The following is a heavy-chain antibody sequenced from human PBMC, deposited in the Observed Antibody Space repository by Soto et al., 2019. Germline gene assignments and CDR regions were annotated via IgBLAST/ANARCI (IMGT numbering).Heavy chain of an antibody. J-gene: IGHJ5*02. Sequence: QVQLQESGPGLVKPSQTLSLTCTVSGGSISSGGYYWSWIRQHPGKGLEWIGYIYYSGSTYYNPSLKSRVTISVDTSKNHVSLKLSAVTAADTAVHYCARAKLLGCGEYVWFDPWGQGTLVTVSA. D-gene: IGHD3-10*01. CDR3: ARAKLLGCGEYVWFDP. CDR1: GGSISSGGYY. V-gene: IGHV4-31*03. CDR2: IYYSGST.